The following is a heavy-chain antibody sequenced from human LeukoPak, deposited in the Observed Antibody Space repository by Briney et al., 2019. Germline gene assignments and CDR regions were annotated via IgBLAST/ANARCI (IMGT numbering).Heavy chain of an antibody. CDR1: GGSISSYY. V-gene: IGHV4-59*01. Sequence: SETLSLTCTVSGGSISSYYWSWIRQPPGKGLEWIGYIYYSGSTNYNPSLKSRVTISVDTSKNQFSLKLSSVTAADTAVYYCARVESQSDYYDSSGYYYGGIDYWGQGTLVTVSS. J-gene: IGHJ4*02. CDR3: ARVESQSDYYDSSGYYYGGIDY. D-gene: IGHD3-22*01. CDR2: IYYSGST.